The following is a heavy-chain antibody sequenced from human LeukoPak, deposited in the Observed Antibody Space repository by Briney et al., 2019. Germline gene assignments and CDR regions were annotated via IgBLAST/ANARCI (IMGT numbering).Heavy chain of an antibody. J-gene: IGHJ5*02. CDR3: ARLRRYCSSTSCYRLSNRFDP. V-gene: IGHV1-8*01. CDR2: MNPNSGNT. Sequence: ASVKVSCKASGYTFTSYDINWVRQATGQGREWMGWMNPNSGNTGYAQKLQGRVTMTRNTSISTAYMELSRLRSEDTAVYYCARLRRYCSSTSCYRLSNRFDPWGQGTLVTVSS. CDR1: GYTFTSYD. D-gene: IGHD2-2*02.